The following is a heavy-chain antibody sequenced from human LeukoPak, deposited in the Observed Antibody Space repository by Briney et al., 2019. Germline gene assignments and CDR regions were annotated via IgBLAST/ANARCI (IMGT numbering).Heavy chain of an antibody. D-gene: IGHD3-10*01. Sequence: PSETLSLTCAVYGGSFSGYYWSWIRQPPGEGLEWIGEINHSGSTNYNPSLRSRVTISVDTSKNQFSLKLSSVTAADTAVYYCAISYDSGSYENWFDPWGQGTLVTVSS. CDR3: AISYDSGSYENWFDP. V-gene: IGHV4-34*01. CDR2: INHSGST. J-gene: IGHJ5*02. CDR1: GGSFSGYY.